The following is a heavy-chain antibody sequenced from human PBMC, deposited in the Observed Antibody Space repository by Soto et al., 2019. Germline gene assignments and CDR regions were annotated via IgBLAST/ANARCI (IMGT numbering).Heavy chain of an antibody. CDR3: ARERVGGFGEPMDAFDI. CDR2: INSDGSST. V-gene: IGHV3-74*01. J-gene: IGHJ3*02. Sequence: GGSLRLSCAASGFTFSSYWMHWVRQAPGKGLVWVSRINSDGSSTSYADSVKGRFTISRDNAKNTLYLQMNSLRAEDTAVYYRARERVGGFGEPMDAFDIWGQGTMVTVSS. D-gene: IGHD3-10*01. CDR1: GFTFSSYW.